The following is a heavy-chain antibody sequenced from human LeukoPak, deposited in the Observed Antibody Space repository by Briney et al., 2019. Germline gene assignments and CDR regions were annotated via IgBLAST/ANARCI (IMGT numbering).Heavy chain of an antibody. V-gene: IGHV3-7*01. Sequence: PGGSLRLSCAASGFTFSSYWMSWVRQAPGKGLEWVANIKQDGSEKYYVDSVKGRFTISRDNAKNSLYLQMNSLRAEDTAVYYCARVPPITMVRGVIMGDDAFDIWGQGTMVTVSS. J-gene: IGHJ3*02. CDR2: IKQDGSEK. D-gene: IGHD3-10*01. CDR1: GFTFSSYW. CDR3: ARVPPITMVRGVIMGDDAFDI.